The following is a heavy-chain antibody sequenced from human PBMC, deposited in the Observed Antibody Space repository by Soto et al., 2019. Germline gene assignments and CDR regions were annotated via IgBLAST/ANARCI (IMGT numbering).Heavy chain of an antibody. CDR3: AREGGAHYDILTGYYLGDLWFDP. CDR2: IIPIFGTA. V-gene: IGHV1-69*13. CDR1: GGTFSSYA. Sequence: SVKVSCKASGGTFSSYAISWVRQAPGQGLEWMGGIIPIFGTANYAQKFQGRVTITADESTSTAYMELSSLRSEDTAVYYCAREGGAHYDILTGYYLGDLWFDPWGQGTLVNVSS. J-gene: IGHJ5*02. D-gene: IGHD3-9*01.